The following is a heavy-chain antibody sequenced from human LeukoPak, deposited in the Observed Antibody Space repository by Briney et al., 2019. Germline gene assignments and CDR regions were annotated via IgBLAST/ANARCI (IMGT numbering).Heavy chain of an antibody. D-gene: IGHD3-22*01. CDR2: IYPGDSDT. CDR1: GYRFTSYW. CDR3: ASAYYYDSSGYYFDPDY. Sequence: GKSLKISCKGSGYRFTSYWIGWVRQMPGKGLEWMGIIYPGDSDTRYSPSFQGQVTISADKSISTAYLQWSSLKASDTAMYYCASAYYYDSSGYYFDPDYWGQGTLVTVSS. J-gene: IGHJ4*02. V-gene: IGHV5-51*01.